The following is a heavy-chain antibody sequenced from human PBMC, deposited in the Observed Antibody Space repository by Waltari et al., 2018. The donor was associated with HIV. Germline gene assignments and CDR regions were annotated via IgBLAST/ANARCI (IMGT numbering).Heavy chain of an antibody. D-gene: IGHD5-18*01. J-gene: IGHJ4*02. CDR3: ARPQGGYSYGFNY. V-gene: IGHV3-7*01. CDR2: IKQDGSEQ. CDR1: GFTFSAYW. Sequence: EVQLVESGGGLVQPGGSLRLSCAASGFTFSAYWMSWVSQAPGKGLEWVANIKQDGSEQYYVDSVKGRFTISRDNAKNSLYLQMNSLRADDTAVYYCARPQGGYSYGFNYWGQGTLVTVSS.